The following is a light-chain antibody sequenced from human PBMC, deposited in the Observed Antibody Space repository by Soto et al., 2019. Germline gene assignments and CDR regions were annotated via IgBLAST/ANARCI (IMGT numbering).Light chain of an antibody. CDR3: RQLDCCPLT. CDR1: QGISSY. Sequence: DIQLTQSPPFLSASVGDRVTITCRASQGISSYLAWYQQKPGKAPKLLIYAASSLQSGVPSRFSGSGSGTEFTITIISLQPEDSAAYYYRQLDCCPLTFGGGTTVEI. CDR2: AAS. V-gene: IGKV1-9*01. J-gene: IGKJ4*01.